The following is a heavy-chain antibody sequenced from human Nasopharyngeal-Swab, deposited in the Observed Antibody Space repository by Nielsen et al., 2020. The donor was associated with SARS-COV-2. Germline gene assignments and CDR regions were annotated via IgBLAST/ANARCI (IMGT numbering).Heavy chain of an antibody. J-gene: IGHJ4*02. Sequence: WVRQAPGQRLEWMGWINAGNGNTKYSQKFQGRVTITRDTSASTAYMELSSLRSEDTAVYYCARGRGYSSFLGYWGQGTLVTVSS. CDR3: ARGRGYSSFLGY. V-gene: IGHV1-3*01. CDR2: INAGNGNT. D-gene: IGHD5-18*01.